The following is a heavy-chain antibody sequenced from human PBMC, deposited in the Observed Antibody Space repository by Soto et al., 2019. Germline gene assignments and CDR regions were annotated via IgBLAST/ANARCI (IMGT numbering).Heavy chain of an antibody. CDR2: IYPGDSHT. J-gene: IGHJ3*02. V-gene: IGHV5-51*01. D-gene: IGHD3-3*02. CDR3: ASEYISPSGGWAFEI. Sequence: EVQLVQSGVEVKKPGESLQISCKASGYSFTDYWIGWVRQMPGKGLEWMGIIYPGDSHTTYSPSFQGQVTISADKSISAAYLQWSSLKASDTAMYYCASEYISPSGGWAFEIWGQGTMVTVSS. CDR1: GYSFTDYW.